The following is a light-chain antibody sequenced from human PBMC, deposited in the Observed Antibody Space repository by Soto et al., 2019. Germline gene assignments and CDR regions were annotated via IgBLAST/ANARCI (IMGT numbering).Light chain of an antibody. J-gene: IGLJ1*01. Sequence: QSVLTQPPSASGTPGQRVTISCSGSSSNIGSNTVNWYQQLPGTAPKLLIYSNNRRPSGVPDRFSGSKSGTSASLAISGLQSEDEADYYCSSYTSTSHNYVFGTGTKLTVL. V-gene: IGLV1-44*01. CDR2: SNN. CDR3: SSYTSTSHNYV. CDR1: SSNIGSNT.